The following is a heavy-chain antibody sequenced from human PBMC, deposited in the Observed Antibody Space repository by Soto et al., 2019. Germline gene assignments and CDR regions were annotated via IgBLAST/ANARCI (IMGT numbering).Heavy chain of an antibody. J-gene: IGHJ4*02. CDR1: GDSISITSYY. V-gene: IGHV4-39*01. D-gene: IGHD2-15*01. CDR3: ASTKDETLYFDY. CDR2: IHYSGST. Sequence: SETLSLTCTVSGDSISITSYYWGWVRQPPGKGLEWIGSIHYSGSTHYNSSLQSRVTISGDASKKQFSLKLRSVIAADTAVYYCASTKDETLYFDYWGQGTLVTVSS.